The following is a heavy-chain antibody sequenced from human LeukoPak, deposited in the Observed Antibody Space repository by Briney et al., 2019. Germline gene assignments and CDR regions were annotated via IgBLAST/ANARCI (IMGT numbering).Heavy chain of an antibody. CDR2: ISSSSSTI. Sequence: PGGSLRLSCAASGFTFSSYSMNWVRQAPGKGLEWVSYISSSSSTIYYADSVKGRFTISRDNAKNSLYLQMNSLRAEDTAVYYCARGSGSSWSNDAFDIWGQGRMVTVSS. D-gene: IGHD6-13*01. CDR3: ARGSGSSWSNDAFDI. V-gene: IGHV3-48*01. CDR1: GFTFSSYS. J-gene: IGHJ3*02.